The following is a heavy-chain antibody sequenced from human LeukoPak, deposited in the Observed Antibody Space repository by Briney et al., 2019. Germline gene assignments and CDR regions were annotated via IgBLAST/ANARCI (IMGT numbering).Heavy chain of an antibody. CDR2: INHSGST. CDR1: GGSFSGYY. J-gene: IGHJ4*02. D-gene: IGHD6-13*01. Sequence: SETLSLTCGVDGGSFSGYYWNWIRQPPGKGLEWIGEINHSGSTNYNPSLKSRVTIFVGTSQKQFSLRLGSVTAADTAVYYCARGRYLTTGGGAAAGFLDYWGQGTLVTVSS. CDR3: ARGRYLTTGGGAAAGFLDY. V-gene: IGHV4-34*01.